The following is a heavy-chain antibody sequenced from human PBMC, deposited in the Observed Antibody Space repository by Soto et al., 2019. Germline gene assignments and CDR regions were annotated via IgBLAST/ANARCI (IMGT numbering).Heavy chain of an antibody. J-gene: IGHJ3*02. V-gene: IGHV4-31*03. CDR1: GGSIYSGGYY. CDR2: IHDSGGT. Sequence: QVQLQESGPGLVKPSQTLSLTCTVSGGSIYSGGYYWSWIRQHPGKGLEWIGYIHDSGGTYYNPSLKRRGTISLDTSKKQFSLKVSSVAAAETAVYYCARTDNTDIAICAFDIWGQGTMVTVSS. D-gene: IGHD5-18*01. CDR3: ARTDNTDIAICAFDI.